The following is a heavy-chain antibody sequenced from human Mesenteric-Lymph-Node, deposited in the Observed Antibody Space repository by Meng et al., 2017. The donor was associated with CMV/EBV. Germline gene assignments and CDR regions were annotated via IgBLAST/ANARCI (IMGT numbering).Heavy chain of an antibody. CDR3: ARIHCSGGSCSHLDY. J-gene: IGHJ4*02. CDR2: IIPILGIA. CDR1: GGTFSSYS. D-gene: IGHD2-15*01. V-gene: IGHV1-69*02. Sequence: GGTFSSYSISWVRQAPGQGLECMGGIIPILGIANYAQNFQGRVTITADKSTSTAYMELSSLRSEDTAVYYCARIHCSGGSCSHLDYWGQGTLVTVSS.